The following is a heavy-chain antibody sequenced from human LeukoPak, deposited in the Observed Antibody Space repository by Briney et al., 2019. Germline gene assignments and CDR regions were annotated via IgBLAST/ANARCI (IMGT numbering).Heavy chain of an antibody. Sequence: PGGSLRLSCAASGFIFSSYWMNWVRQAPGKGLEWVANIKQGGSEKYYLDSVKGRFTISRDNSKNTLYLQMNSLRAEDTAVYYCAKDLKYNWNRGSAFDIWGQGTMVTVSS. J-gene: IGHJ3*02. CDR2: IKQGGSEK. CDR3: AKDLKYNWNRGSAFDI. V-gene: IGHV3-7*03. CDR1: GFIFSSYW. D-gene: IGHD1/OR15-1a*01.